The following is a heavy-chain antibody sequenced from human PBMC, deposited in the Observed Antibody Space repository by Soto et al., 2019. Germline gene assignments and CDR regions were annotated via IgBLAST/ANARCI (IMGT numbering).Heavy chain of an antibody. Sequence: GGSLRLSCAASGFTFSNAWMNWVRQAPGKGLEWVGRIKSKTGGGTNDYAAPGKVRFTISKADSKNTLNLQMNSLNTEDTAVYYCTTSSILRYFDWLLYGAFDIWGQGTMVTVSS. V-gene: IGHV3-15*07. CDR3: TTSSILRYFDWLLYGAFDI. CDR2: IKSKTGGGTN. D-gene: IGHD3-9*01. CDR1: GFTFSNAW. J-gene: IGHJ3*02.